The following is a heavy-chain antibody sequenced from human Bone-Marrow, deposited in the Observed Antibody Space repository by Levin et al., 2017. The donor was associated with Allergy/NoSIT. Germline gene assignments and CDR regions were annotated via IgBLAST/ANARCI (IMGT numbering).Heavy chain of an antibody. J-gene: IGHJ6*02. D-gene: IGHD4-17*01. CDR2: ISSSSSTI. CDR1: GFTFSSYS. V-gene: IGHV3-48*01. Sequence: GESLKISCAASGFTFSSYSMNWVRQAPGKGLEWVSYISSSSSTIYYADSVKGRFTISRDNAKNSLYLQMNSLRAEDTAVYYCWMTTVTYYYYYGMDGWGQGTTVTVSS. CDR3: WMTTVTYYYYYGMDG.